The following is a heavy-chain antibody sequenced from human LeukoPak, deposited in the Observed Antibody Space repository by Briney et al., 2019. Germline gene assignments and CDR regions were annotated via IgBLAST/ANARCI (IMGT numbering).Heavy chain of an antibody. D-gene: IGHD1-26*01. Sequence: GGSLRLSCAASGFTVSSNCMSWVRQAPGKGLEWVSVIYSGGSTYYADSVKGRFTISRHNSKNTLYLQMNSLRAEDTAVYYCARDSGSFAFDHWGQGTLVTVSS. V-gene: IGHV3-53*04. CDR1: GFTVSSNC. J-gene: IGHJ4*02. CDR3: ARDSGSFAFDH. CDR2: IYSGGST.